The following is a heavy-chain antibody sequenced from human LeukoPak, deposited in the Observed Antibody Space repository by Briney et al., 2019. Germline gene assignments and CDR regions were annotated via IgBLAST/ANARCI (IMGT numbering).Heavy chain of an antibody. D-gene: IGHD6-13*01. CDR3: ARDVRGSSWSNWFDP. V-gene: IGHV4-38-2*02. CDR2: IYHSGST. J-gene: IGHJ5*02. CDR1: GYSISSGYY. Sequence: SETLSLTCTVSGYSISSGYYWGWIRPPPGKGLEWIGSIYHSGSTYYNPSLKSRVTISVDTSKNQFSLKLSSVTAADTAVYYCARDVRGSSWSNWFDPWGQGTLVTVSS.